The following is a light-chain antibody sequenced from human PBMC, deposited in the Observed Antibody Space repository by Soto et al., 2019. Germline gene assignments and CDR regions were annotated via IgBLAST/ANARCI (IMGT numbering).Light chain of an antibody. J-gene: IGKJ4*01. CDR2: GAS. V-gene: IGKV3-15*01. Sequence: EIVMTQSPATLSVSPGERATLSCRASQSVSSNLAWYQQKPGQAPRLLIYGASTRATGIPARFSGSGSGTEFPLTISGLQSEDFAASYCQQYNNWAPLTFGGGTKVAIK. CDR1: QSVSSN. CDR3: QQYNNWAPLT.